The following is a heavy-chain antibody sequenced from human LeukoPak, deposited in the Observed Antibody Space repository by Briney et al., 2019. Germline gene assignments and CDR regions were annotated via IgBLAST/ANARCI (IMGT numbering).Heavy chain of an antibody. Sequence: SETLSLTCTVSGGSIRSSYYYWSWIRQPPGKGLEWIGYIYYSGSTNYNPSLKSRVTISVDTSKNQFSLKLSSVTAADTAVYYCASSRSGGSYPSWFDPWGQGTLVTVSS. V-gene: IGHV4-61*01. CDR2: IYYSGST. CDR1: GGSIRSSYYY. CDR3: ASSRSGGSYPSWFDP. D-gene: IGHD2-15*01. J-gene: IGHJ5*02.